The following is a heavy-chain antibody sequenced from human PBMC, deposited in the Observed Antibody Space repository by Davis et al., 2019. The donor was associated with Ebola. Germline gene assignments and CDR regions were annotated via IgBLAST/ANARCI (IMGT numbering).Heavy chain of an antibody. CDR3: ARDRGYSYGQLTEFDY. J-gene: IGHJ4*02. V-gene: IGHV1-69*13. CDR1: GGTFSSYA. D-gene: IGHD5-18*01. Sequence: SVTVSCKASGGTFSSYAISWVRQAPGQGLEWMGGIIPIFGTANYAQKFQGRVTITADESTSTAYMELSSLRSEDTAVYYCARDRGYSYGQLTEFDYWGQGTLVTVSS. CDR2: IIPIFGTA.